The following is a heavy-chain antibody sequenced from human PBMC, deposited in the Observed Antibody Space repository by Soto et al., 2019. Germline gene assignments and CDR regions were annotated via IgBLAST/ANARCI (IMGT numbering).Heavy chain of an antibody. V-gene: IGHV1-69*08. J-gene: IGHJ4*02. CDR2: IIPILGIA. CDR1: GGTLSSYT. CDR3: AREEYYYGSGAFFDY. D-gene: IGHD3-10*01. Sequence: QVQLVQSGAEVKKPGSSVKVSCKASGGTLSSYTISWVRQAHGQGLEWMGRIIPILGIANYAQKFQGTVTITADKPTSTAYMELSRLRSEDTAVYYCAREEYYYGSGAFFDYWGQGTLVTVSS.